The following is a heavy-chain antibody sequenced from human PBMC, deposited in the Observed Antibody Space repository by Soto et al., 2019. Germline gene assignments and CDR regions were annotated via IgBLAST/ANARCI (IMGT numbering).Heavy chain of an antibody. Sequence: QVQLVQSGAEVKKPGASVRVSCKASGYSFSAYYIHWMRQAPGQGLEWMGWINPNSGGTEFAQKFQGWVTMTRDTSISTAYMELSRLKSDDAAVYFCARESGGTSATLDYYYFYMDVWGKGTTVTVSS. D-gene: IGHD1-26*01. CDR2: INPNSGGT. J-gene: IGHJ6*03. CDR1: GYSFSAYY. CDR3: ARESGGTSATLDYYYFYMDV. V-gene: IGHV1-2*04.